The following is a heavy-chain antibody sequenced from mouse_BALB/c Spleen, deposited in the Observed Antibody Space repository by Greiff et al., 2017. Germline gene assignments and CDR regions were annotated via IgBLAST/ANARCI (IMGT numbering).Heavy chain of an antibody. D-gene: IGHD2-12*01. V-gene: IGHV3-2*02. CDR1: GYSITSDYA. CDR3: ARLRDAMDY. J-gene: IGHJ4*01. CDR2: ISYSGST. Sequence: ESGPGLVKPSQSLSLTCTVTGYSITSDYAWNWIRQFPGNKLEWMGYISYSGSTSYNPSLKSRISITRDTSKNQFFLQLNSVTTEDTATYYCARLRDAMDYWGQGTSVTVSS.